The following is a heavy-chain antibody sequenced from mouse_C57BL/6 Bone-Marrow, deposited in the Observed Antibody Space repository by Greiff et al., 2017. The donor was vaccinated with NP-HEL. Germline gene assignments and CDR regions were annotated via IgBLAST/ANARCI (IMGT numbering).Heavy chain of an antibody. V-gene: IGHV1-52*01. CDR3: ATHSNYVYWYFDV. D-gene: IGHD2-5*01. CDR1: GYTFTSYW. CDR2: IDPSDSET. Sequence: QVHVKQPGAELVRPGSSVKLSCKASGYTFTSYWMHWVKQRPIQGLEWIGNIDPSDSETHYNQKFKDKATLTVDKSSSTAYMQLSSLTSEDSAVYYCATHSNYVYWYFDVWGTGTTVTVSS. J-gene: IGHJ1*03.